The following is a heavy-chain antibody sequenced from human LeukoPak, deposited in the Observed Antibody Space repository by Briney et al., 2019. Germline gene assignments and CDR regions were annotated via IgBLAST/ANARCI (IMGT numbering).Heavy chain of an antibody. J-gene: IGHJ4*02. Sequence: ASVKVSCKASGYTFTSYYMHWVRQAPGQGLEWMGWINPNSGGTNYAQKFQGRVTMTRDMSISTAYMEVSRLTSDDTAVYYCARATIADSSTYYIDYWGLGTLVTVSS. CDR2: INPNSGGT. D-gene: IGHD3-22*01. V-gene: IGHV1-2*02. CDR3: ARATIADSSTYYIDY. CDR1: GYTFTSYY.